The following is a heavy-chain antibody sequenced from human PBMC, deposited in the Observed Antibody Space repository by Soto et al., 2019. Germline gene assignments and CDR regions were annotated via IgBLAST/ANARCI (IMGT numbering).Heavy chain of an antibody. CDR3: ARERTAARPDY. D-gene: IGHD6-6*01. V-gene: IGHV4-59*12. J-gene: IGHJ4*02. CDR1: GGSISSYY. Sequence: SETLSLTCTVSGGSISSYYWSWIRQPPGKGLEWIGYIYYSGSTNYNPSLKSRVTISVDTSKNQFSLKLSSVTAADTAVYYCARERTAARPDYWGQGTLVTVSS. CDR2: IYYSGST.